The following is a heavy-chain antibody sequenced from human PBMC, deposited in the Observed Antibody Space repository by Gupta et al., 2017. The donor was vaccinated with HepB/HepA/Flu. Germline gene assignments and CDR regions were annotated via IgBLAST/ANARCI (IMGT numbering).Heavy chain of an antibody. J-gene: IGHJ4*02. Sequence: QVQLQQWGAGLLKPSETLSLTCAVYGGSFSGYYWSWIRQPPGKGLEWIGEINHSGSTNYNTSLKRRVTISVDTSKNQFSRKLSSVTAADTAVYDCARGGTKESGVVPAAPGGYWGQGTLVTVSS. CDR3: ARGGTKESGVVPAAPGGY. CDR1: GGSFSGYY. CDR2: INHSGST. V-gene: IGHV4-34*01. D-gene: IGHD2-2*01.